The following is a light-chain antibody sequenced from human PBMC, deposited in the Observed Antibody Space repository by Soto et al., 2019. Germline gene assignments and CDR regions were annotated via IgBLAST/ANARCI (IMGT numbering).Light chain of an antibody. V-gene: IGLV2-11*01. CDR3: CSYGGTYPWV. Sequence: QSALTQPRSVSGSPGQSVTISCTGTSSDVGGYNYVSWYQQHPGKAPKLMIYDVSQRPSGLPNRFSGSKADNTASLTISGLQAEDEADYYCCSYGGTYPWVFGGGTKLTVL. CDR1: SSDVGGYNY. CDR2: DVS. J-gene: IGLJ3*02.